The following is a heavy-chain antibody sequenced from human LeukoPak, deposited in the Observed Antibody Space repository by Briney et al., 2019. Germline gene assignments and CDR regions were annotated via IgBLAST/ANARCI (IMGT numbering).Heavy chain of an antibody. CDR3: ARGIYGVYYFDY. CDR1: GGSLSGYY. V-gene: IGHV4-34*01. J-gene: IGHJ4*02. CDR2: INHSGAT. Sequence: SETLSLTCAVYGGSLSGYYWSWIRQPPGKGLEWIGEINHSGATNYNPSLKSRVTIAVDTSKNQFSLRSSSVTAADTAMYYCARGIYGVYYFDYWGQGALVTVPS. D-gene: IGHD4-17*01.